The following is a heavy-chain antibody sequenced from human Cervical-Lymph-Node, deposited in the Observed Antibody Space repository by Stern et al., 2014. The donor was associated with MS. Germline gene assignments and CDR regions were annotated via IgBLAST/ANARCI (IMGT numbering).Heavy chain of an antibody. J-gene: IGHJ4*02. CDR1: GSTFTASS. CDR3: ARSQPFSY. D-gene: IGHD6-13*01. Sequence: VHLVESGSELKQPGASVTVACRVSGSTFTASSISWVRQAPGRGLEWMGWINTKTGNPTYALDFTGRFVFSLETSVSTAFLQISSLKADDTAVYYCARSQPFSYWGQGTLVTVSP. V-gene: IGHV7-4-1*02. CDR2: INTKTGNP.